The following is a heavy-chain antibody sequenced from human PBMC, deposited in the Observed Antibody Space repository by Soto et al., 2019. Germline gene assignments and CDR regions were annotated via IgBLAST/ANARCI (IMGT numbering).Heavy chain of an antibody. J-gene: IGHJ4*02. Sequence: EVQLMESGGGLVQPGGSLRLSCAASGFTFSTYSMHGVRQAPGKGLEWVSYISSSSSTIYYADSVKGRFTISRDNAKNSLYLQMNSLRDEDTAVYYCARDAPRCSGGTCFDYWGQGTLDTVSS. CDR2: ISSSSSTI. CDR3: ARDAPRCSGGTCFDY. V-gene: IGHV3-48*02. CDR1: GFTFSTYS. D-gene: IGHD2-15*01.